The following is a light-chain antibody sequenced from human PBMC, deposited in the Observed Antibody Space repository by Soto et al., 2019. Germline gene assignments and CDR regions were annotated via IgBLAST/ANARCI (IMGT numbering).Light chain of an antibody. Sequence: QSVLTQPPSASGSPGQSVTISCTGTKNDIGVYDFVSWYQHHPGKAPKLMIYEVSDRPSGISSRFYGSKSGNTASLTISGLQTEDEADYYCSSYTSSSTLFGTGTKVTVL. CDR2: EVS. V-gene: IGLV2-14*01. CDR1: KNDIGVYDF. J-gene: IGLJ1*01. CDR3: SSYTSSSTL.